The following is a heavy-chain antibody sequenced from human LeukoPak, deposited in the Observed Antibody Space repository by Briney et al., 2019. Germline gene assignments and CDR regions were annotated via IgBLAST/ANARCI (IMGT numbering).Heavy chain of an antibody. V-gene: IGHV5-51*01. D-gene: IGHD2-15*01. CDR2: IYPGDSDT. J-gene: IGHJ3*02. CDR1: GFSFTTYW. CDR3: ARPKSAMTRGGFDI. Sequence: GESLKISCKGSGFSFTTYWIGWVRQMPGKGLEWMGIIYPGDSDTRYSPTFQGQVTISADKSITTAYLQWSSLKASDTAMYYCARPKSAMTRGGFDIWGQGTMVTVSS.